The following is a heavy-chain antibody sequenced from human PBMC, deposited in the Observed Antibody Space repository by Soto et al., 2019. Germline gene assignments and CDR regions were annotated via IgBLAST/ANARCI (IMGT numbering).Heavy chain of an antibody. J-gene: IGHJ5*02. Sequence: ASVKVSCKASGGTFSSYAISWVRQAPGQGLEWMGGIIPIFGTANYAQKFQGRVTITADKSTSTAYMELSSLRSEDMAVYYCARGRVPYCSSTSCYIPARFDPWGQGTLVTVSS. D-gene: IGHD2-2*02. CDR1: GGTFSSYA. V-gene: IGHV1-69*06. CDR2: IIPIFGTA. CDR3: ARGRVPYCSSTSCYIPARFDP.